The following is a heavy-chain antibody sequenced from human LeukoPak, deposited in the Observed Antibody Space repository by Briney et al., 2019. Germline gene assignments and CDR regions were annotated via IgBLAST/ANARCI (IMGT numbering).Heavy chain of an antibody. CDR2: INQDGSQE. CDR1: GFTFNSYW. CDR3: ARKGWYSDL. V-gene: IGHV3-7*01. Sequence: GGSLRLSCAASGFTFNSYWMTWVRKAPGKGLEWVASINQDGSQEYYVESLKGRFTISRDNAKNSHYLQMNSLRAEDTAVYYCARKGWYSDLWGRGTLVSVSS. J-gene: IGHJ2*01.